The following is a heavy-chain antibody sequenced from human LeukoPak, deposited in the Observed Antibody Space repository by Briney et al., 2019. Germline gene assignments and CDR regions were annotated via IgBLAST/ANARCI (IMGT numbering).Heavy chain of an antibody. CDR1: GGSISSTSYY. D-gene: IGHD5-24*01. J-gene: IGHJ3*02. CDR2: IYYSGST. V-gene: IGHV4-39*01. CDR3: ASAPLQKDAFDI. Sequence: KSSETLSLTCTVSGGSISSTSYYWGWIRQPPGKGLEWIASIYYSGSTYYNPSLKSRVTISVDTSKNQFSLKLSSVTAADTAVYYCASAPLQKDAFDIWGQGTMVTVSS.